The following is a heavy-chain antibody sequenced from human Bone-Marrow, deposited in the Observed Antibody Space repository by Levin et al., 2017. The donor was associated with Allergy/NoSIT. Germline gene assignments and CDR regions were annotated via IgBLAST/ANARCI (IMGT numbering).Heavy chain of an antibody. CDR3: ARGSLIRIAAAGNLKNYYYYYMDG. Sequence: SETLSLTCAVYGGSFSGYYWSWIRQPPGKGLEWIGEINHSGSTNYNPSLKSRVTISVDTSKNQFSLKLSSVTAADTAVYYCARGSLIRIAAAGNLKNYYYYYMDGWGKGTTVTVSS. J-gene: IGHJ6*03. V-gene: IGHV4-34*01. CDR1: GGSFSGYY. CDR2: INHSGST. D-gene: IGHD6-13*01.